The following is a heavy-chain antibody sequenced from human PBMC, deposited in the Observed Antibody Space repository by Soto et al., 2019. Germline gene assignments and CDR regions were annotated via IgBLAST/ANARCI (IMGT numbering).Heavy chain of an antibody. J-gene: IGHJ4*02. CDR3: ARSSSGYCSGGSCYGLDY. CDR1: GGTFSSYA. V-gene: IGHV1-69*01. D-gene: IGHD2-15*01. CDR2: IIPIFGTA. Sequence: QVQLVQSGAEVKKPGSSVKVSCKASGGTFSSYAISWVRQAPGQGLEWMGGIIPIFGTANYAQKFQGRVTITADESTSTAYMELSSLIPEDTAAYYCARSSSGYCSGGSCYGLDYWGQGTLVTVSS.